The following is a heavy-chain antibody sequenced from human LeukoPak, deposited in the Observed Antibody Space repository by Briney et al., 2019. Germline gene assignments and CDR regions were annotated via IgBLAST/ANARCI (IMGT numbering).Heavy chain of an antibody. D-gene: IGHD5-24*01. V-gene: IGHV1-2*02. J-gene: IGHJ3*02. Sequence: ASVKVSCKASGYTFTAYYMHWVRQAPGQGLEWMGWINPNSGGTNYGQNFQGRVTMTRDTSISTAYMELSRLRSDDTAVYYCARVEDGYNVRGDDAFDIWGQGTMVTVSS. CDR3: ARVEDGYNVRGDDAFDI. CDR1: GYTFTAYY. CDR2: INPNSGGT.